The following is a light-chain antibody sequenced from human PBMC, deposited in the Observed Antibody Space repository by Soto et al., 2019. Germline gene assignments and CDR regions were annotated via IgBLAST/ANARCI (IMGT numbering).Light chain of an antibody. V-gene: IGKV2-30*02. J-gene: IGKJ1*01. CDR2: RVS. CDR1: QILVHSDGNAY. Sequence: DIVMTQAPLSLPSTLGQPASISCKSSQILVHSDGNAYLNWFHQRPGQSPRRVIYRVSIRDPGVPDRFSGSGSGADFTLKSNRVGDEDVGVYYCMKGTHRRTFGQGTKVEIK. CDR3: MKGTHRRT.